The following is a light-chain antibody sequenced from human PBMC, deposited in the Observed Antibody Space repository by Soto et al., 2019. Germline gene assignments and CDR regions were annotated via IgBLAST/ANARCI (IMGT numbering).Light chain of an antibody. V-gene: IGKV3-20*01. Sequence: EIVLTQFPGTLSLSPRERATLSCRASQSVSSIYLAWYQQKPGQAPRLLIYGASSRATGIPDRFSGSGSGTDFTLTISRLEPEDFAVYYCQQYGSSRWTFGQGTKVDIK. CDR2: GAS. J-gene: IGKJ1*01. CDR3: QQYGSSRWT. CDR1: QSVSSIY.